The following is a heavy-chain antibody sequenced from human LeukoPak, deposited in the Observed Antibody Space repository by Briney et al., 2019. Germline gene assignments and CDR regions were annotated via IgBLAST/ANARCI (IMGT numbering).Heavy chain of an antibody. CDR1: GGSFSGYY. CDR2: INHSGST. V-gene: IGHV4-34*01. D-gene: IGHD3-10*01. Sequence: PSETLSLTCAVYGGSFSGYYWSWIRQPPGKGLEWIGEINHSGSTNYNPSLMSRVTISVDTSKNQFSLKLSSVTAADTAVYYCARGRTPYGSPVDYWGQGTLVTVSS. CDR3: ARGRTPYGSPVDY. J-gene: IGHJ4*02.